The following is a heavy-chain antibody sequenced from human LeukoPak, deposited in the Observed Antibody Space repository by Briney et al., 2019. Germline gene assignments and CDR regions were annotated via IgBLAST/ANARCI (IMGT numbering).Heavy chain of an antibody. CDR1: GGSFSGYY. D-gene: IGHD4-23*01. Sequence: PSETLSLTCAVYGGSFSGYYWSWIRQPPGKGLEWIGEINHSGSTNYNPSLKSRVTISVDTSKNQFSLKLSSVTAADTAVYYCARPDYGGSYFDYWGQGTLVTVSS. CDR3: ARPDYGGSYFDY. V-gene: IGHV4-34*01. J-gene: IGHJ4*02. CDR2: INHSGST.